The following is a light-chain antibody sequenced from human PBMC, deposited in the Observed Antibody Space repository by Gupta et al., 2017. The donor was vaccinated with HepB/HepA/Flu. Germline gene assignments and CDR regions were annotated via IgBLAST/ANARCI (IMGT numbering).Light chain of an antibody. CDR3: HQDNNWLWT. CDR1: QTIGNS. V-gene: IGKV3-15*01. Sequence: EIVLTQSPATLSMSPGERVILTCRASQTIGNSIAWYQVKPGQAPRLLIYRAATRDTDVPARFSGSGSGTMFTLTISSLQSEDCALYYCHQDNNWLWTFGQGTKVEIK. CDR2: RAA. J-gene: IGKJ1*01.